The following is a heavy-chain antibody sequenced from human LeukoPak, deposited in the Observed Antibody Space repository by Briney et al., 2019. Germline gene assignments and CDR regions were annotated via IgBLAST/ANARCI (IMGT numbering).Heavy chain of an antibody. D-gene: IGHD5-24*01. Sequence: SETLSLTCSVSGGSISSGSYYWSWIRQPAGKGLEWIGRINTSGSTNYNPSLKSRVTISVDTSKNQFSLKLSSVTAADTAVYYCARDRGRWLKLSFYYYMDVWGKGTTVTISS. V-gene: IGHV4-61*02. CDR3: ARDRGRWLKLSFYYYMDV. CDR2: INTSGST. J-gene: IGHJ6*03. CDR1: GGSISSGSYY.